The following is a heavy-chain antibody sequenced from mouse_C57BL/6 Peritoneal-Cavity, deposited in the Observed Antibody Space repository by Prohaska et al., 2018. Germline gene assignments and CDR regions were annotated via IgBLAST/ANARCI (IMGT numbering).Heavy chain of an antibody. V-gene: IGHV1-52*01. D-gene: IGHD2-14*01. CDR2: IDPSYNET. CDR1: GYTITSYW. Sequence: PGAEMVRPGSSVKLSCTASGYTITSYWMHWVKQRPIQGLEWIGNIDPSYNETHYNQKCKDKATLTVDKSASTANMQLNSLTDKHSAVDDCAREGGVYRYTYWGQGTIVTVSA. J-gene: IGHJ3*01. CDR3: AREGGVYRYTY.